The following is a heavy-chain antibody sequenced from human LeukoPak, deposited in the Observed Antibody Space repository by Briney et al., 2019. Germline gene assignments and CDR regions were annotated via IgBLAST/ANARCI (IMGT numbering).Heavy chain of an antibody. CDR2: INPNSGGT. Sequence: ASVKVSCKASGYTFTSYGISWVRQAPGQGLEWMGWINPNSGGTNYAQKFQGRVTMTRDTSISTAYMELSRLRSDDTAVYYCARDLGYSGYDEYYFDYWGQGTLVTVSS. D-gene: IGHD5-12*01. V-gene: IGHV1-2*02. CDR3: ARDLGYSGYDEYYFDY. CDR1: GYTFTSYG. J-gene: IGHJ4*02.